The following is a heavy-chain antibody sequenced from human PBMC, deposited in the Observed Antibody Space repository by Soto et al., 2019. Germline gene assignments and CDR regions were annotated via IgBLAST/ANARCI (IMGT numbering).Heavy chain of an antibody. CDR2: INAGNGNT. J-gene: IGHJ4*02. CDR1: GYTFTIYT. D-gene: IGHD4-17*01. V-gene: IGHV1-3*01. Sequence: GASGKVSCKASGYTFTIYTLHWVRQAPGQRLEWMGWINAGNGNTKYSQKFQGRVTITRDTSASTAYMELSSLRSEDTAVYYCASARLRFFDYWGQGTLVTVSS. CDR3: ASARLRFFDY.